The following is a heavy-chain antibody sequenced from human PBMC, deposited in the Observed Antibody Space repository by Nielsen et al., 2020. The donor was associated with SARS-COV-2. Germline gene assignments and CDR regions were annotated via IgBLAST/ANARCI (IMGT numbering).Heavy chain of an antibody. J-gene: IGHJ2*01. V-gene: IGHV3-48*02. Sequence: GESLKISCVASGITFRSYSMNWVRQAPGRGLEWLSYISSTGSTIHYADSVKGRFTISRDTAKNSVYLQMNSLRDEDSALYFCASLRATGRFWYFDLWGRGTLVAVSS. CDR2: ISSTGSTI. CDR3: ASLRATGRFWYFDL. CDR1: GITFRSYS.